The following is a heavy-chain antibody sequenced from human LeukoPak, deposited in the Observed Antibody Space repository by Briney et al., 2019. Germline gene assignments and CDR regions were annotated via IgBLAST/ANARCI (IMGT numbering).Heavy chain of an antibody. D-gene: IGHD3-10*01. J-gene: IGHJ6*03. CDR2: IIPLFGTA. CDR1: GGTFSNYA. V-gene: IGHV1-69*05. Sequence: SVKVSCKASGGTFSNYAISWVRQAPGQELEWMGGIIPLFGTANYAQKFQGRVTITNDESTSTAYMELSSLRSEDTAVYYCARSYGSGSYYLYYYYYMDVWGKGTTVTVSS. CDR3: ARSYGSGSYYLYYYYYMDV.